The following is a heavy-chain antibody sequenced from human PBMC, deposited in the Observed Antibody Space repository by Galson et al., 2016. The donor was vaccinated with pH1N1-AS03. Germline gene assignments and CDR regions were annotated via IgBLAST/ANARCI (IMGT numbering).Heavy chain of an antibody. J-gene: IGHJ4*02. V-gene: IGHV2-5*02. Sequence: PALVKPTQTLTLTCTLSGFSHSASGVAVAWIRQPPGKALEWLALIYWDDDKRYSPSLRDKLTITKDSSTNQVVLTMTNMDPVDTATYYCAHRHGGNSHYFGYWGQGTLVAVSS. D-gene: IGHD4-23*01. CDR2: IYWDDDK. CDR3: AHRHGGNSHYFGY. CDR1: GFSHSASGVA.